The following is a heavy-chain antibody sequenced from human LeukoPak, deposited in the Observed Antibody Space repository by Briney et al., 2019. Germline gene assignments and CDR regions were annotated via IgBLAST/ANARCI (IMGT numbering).Heavy chain of an antibody. V-gene: IGHV3-7*01. CDR3: TRDRSRAEDD. D-gene: IGHD1-14*01. Sequence: GGSLRLSCAASGFTFSGHWMSWVRQAPGKGLEWVANINQGGSDKYYADSVKGRFTISRDNANNLLYLQMNSLRGEDTAVYYCTRDRSRAEDDWGQGTLVTVSS. CDR1: GFTFSGHW. CDR2: INQGGSDK. J-gene: IGHJ4*02.